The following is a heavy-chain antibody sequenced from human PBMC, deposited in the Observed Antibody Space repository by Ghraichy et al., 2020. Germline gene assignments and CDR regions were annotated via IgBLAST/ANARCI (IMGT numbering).Heavy chain of an antibody. CDR1: GFSFSTYW. Sequence: GESLNISCVASGFSFSTYWMSWVRQAPGKGLEWVANIKEDGNEKFYVDSVKGRFTVSRDNTKNSLFLQMNSLRGEDTAVYYCAKPSGSWWDYWGQGTLVTVSS. CDR2: IKEDGNEK. CDR3: AKPSGSWWDY. D-gene: IGHD6-13*01. J-gene: IGHJ4*02. V-gene: IGHV3-7*03.